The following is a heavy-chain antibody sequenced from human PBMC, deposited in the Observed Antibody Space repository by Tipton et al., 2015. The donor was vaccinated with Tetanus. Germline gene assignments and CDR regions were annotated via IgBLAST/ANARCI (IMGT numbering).Heavy chain of an antibody. CDR3: AKRAGYSYGSPDFDY. J-gene: IGHJ4*02. Sequence: TLSLTCTVSGGSISSSYYWGWIRQPPGKGLEWIGNSYYSGGAYYNPSLKSRVTISVDTSKNQFSLKLSSVTAADTAMYYCAKRAGYSYGSPDFDYWGQGTQATVSS. V-gene: IGHV4-39*01. D-gene: IGHD5-18*01. CDR1: GGSISSSYY. CDR2: SYYSGGA.